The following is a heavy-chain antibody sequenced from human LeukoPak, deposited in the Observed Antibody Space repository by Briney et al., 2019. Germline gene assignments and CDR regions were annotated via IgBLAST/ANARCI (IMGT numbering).Heavy chain of an antibody. CDR2: INPTGGST. D-gene: IGHD4-11*01. CDR1: GYTFTSYY. V-gene: IGHV1-46*01. CDR3: ARAYTTTVTTISLWAFWSAPYYFDY. Sequence: ASVKVSCKASGYTFTSYYMHWVRQAPGQGLEWMGLINPTGGSTVYAQKFQGRVTMTRDTSTSTVYMELSSLRSEDTAVYYCARAYTTTVTTISLWAFWSAPYYFDYWGQGTLVTVSS. J-gene: IGHJ4*02.